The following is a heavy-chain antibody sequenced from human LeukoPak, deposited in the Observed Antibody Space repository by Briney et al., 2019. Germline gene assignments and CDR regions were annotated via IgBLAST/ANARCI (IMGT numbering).Heavy chain of an antibody. CDR1: GWSFNGYY. J-gene: IGHJ4*02. Sequence: SETLSLTCAVSGWSFNGYYWSWIRQPPGKGLEWIGEINHSGSTNYSPSLKSRVTISVDTSKNQFSLKLSSVTAADTAVYYCAAGGMATIGYWGQGTLVTVSS. D-gene: IGHD5-24*01. V-gene: IGHV4-34*01. CDR3: AAGGMATIGY. CDR2: INHSGST.